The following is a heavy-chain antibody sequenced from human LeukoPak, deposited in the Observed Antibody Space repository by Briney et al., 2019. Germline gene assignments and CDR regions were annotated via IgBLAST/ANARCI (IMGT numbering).Heavy chain of an antibody. D-gene: IGHD3-10*01. Sequence: GASVKVSCKASGYTFTGHYMHWVRQAPGQGLEWMGWINPNSGGTNYAQKFQGRVTMTRDTFISTAYMELSRLRSDDTAVYYCARNEFGESPIDYWGQGTLVTVSS. J-gene: IGHJ4*02. CDR2: INPNSGGT. CDR1: GYTFTGHY. CDR3: ARNEFGESPIDY. V-gene: IGHV1-2*02.